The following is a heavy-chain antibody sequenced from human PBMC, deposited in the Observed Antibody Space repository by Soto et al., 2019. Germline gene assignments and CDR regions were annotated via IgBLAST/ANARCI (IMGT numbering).Heavy chain of an antibody. V-gene: IGHV3-48*01. D-gene: IGHD3-22*01. J-gene: IGHJ3*01. CDR1: GFTFRNYG. Sequence: GVSLRLSCAAAGFTFRNYGMNWVRQDPAKGLTCVSYSGMSKSTKYYAASVKGRVTIARDNAKNSLYLQMNSLRAEDTAVYYCARDQLYYNDISGRPLNAFDVWGQGTMVTVSS. CDR2: SGMSKSTK. CDR3: ARDQLYYNDISGRPLNAFDV.